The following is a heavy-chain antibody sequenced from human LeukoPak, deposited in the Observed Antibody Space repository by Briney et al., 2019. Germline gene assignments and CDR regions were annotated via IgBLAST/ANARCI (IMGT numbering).Heavy chain of an antibody. D-gene: IGHD3-10*01. CDR1: GFTFSSYS. V-gene: IGHV3-21*01. J-gene: IGHJ4*02. CDR3: ARDYSLDYYGSGSYDY. CDR2: ISSSSSYI. Sequence: GGSLRLSCAASGFTFSSYSMNWVRQAPGKGLEWVSSISSSSSYIYYADSVKGRFTISRDNAKNSLYLQMNSLRAEDTAAYYCARDYSLDYYGSGSYDYWGQGTLVTVSS.